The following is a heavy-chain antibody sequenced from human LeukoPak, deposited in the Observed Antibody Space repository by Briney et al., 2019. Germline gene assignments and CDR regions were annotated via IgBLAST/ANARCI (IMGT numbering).Heavy chain of an antibody. Sequence: SVKVSCKASGGTFSSYTISWVRQAPGQGLEWMGRIIPILGIANYAQKSQGRVTITADKSTSTAYMELSSLRSEDTAVYYCAREDGDYYYMDVWGKGTTVTVSS. CDR3: AREDGDYYYMDV. CDR2: IIPILGIA. J-gene: IGHJ6*03. V-gene: IGHV1-69*04. D-gene: IGHD4-17*01. CDR1: GGTFSSYT.